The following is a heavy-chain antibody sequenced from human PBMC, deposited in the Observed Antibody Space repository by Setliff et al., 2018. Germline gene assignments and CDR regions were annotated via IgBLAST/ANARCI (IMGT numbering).Heavy chain of an antibody. CDR2: IDQGGSDQ. V-gene: IGHV3-7*01. CDR1: GFTFSSLW. D-gene: IGHD3-3*01. J-gene: IGHJ5*02. Sequence: GGSLRLSCSASGFTFSSLWMAWVRQAPGKGLEWVANIDQGGSDQFYVESVKGRFTISRDNAKNSLFLQMNSLRVEDTAVYYCARDVFDFRTGQAGPWGQGTLVTVSS. CDR3: ARDVFDFRTGQAGP.